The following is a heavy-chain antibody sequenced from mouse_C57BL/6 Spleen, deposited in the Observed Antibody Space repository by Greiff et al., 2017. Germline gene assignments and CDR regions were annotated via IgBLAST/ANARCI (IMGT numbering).Heavy chain of an antibody. Sequence: EVKVVESGEGLVKPGGSLKLSCAASGFTFSSYAMSWVRQTPEKRLEWVAYISSGGDYIYYADTVKGRFTIARDNARNTLYLQMSSLKSEDTAMYYCTRDRETAQARAWFAYWGQGTLVTVSA. CDR2: ISSGGDYI. D-gene: IGHD3-2*02. CDR3: TRDRETAQARAWFAY. V-gene: IGHV5-9-1*02. CDR1: GFTFSSYA. J-gene: IGHJ3*01.